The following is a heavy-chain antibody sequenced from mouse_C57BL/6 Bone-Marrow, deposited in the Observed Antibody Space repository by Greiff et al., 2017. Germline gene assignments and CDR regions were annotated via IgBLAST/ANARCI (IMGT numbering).Heavy chain of an antibody. J-gene: IGHJ3*01. CDR3: ARYYSNSWFAY. V-gene: IGHV5-4*03. D-gene: IGHD2-5*01. CDR1: GFTFSSYA. Sequence: EVMLVESGGGLVKPGGSLKLSCAASGFTFSSYAMSWVRQTPEKRLEWVATISDGGSYTYYPDNVKGGFTISRDNAKNNLYLQMSHLKSEDTAMYYCARYYSNSWFAYWGQGTLVTVSA. CDR2: ISDGGSYT.